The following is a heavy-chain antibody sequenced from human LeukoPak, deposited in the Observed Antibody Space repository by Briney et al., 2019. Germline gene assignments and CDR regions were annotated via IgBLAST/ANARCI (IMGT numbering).Heavy chain of an antibody. Sequence: GGSLRLSCAASGFTFSNYGMHWVRQAPGRGLEWVAVISYDGSNKYYADSVKGRFTISRDNSKNTLYQQMNGLRAEDTAVYYCARETGYPPRFDYWGQGTLVTVSS. CDR2: ISYDGSNK. V-gene: IGHV3-30*19. J-gene: IGHJ4*02. CDR1: GFTFSNYG. CDR3: ARETGYPPRFDY. D-gene: IGHD3-9*01.